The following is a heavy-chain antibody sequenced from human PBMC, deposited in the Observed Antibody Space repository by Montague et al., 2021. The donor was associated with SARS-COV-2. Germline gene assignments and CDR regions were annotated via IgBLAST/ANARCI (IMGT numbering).Heavy chain of an antibody. CDR1: GGSISSGGYY. CDR2: IYYSGST. J-gene: IGHJ4*02. Sequence: TLSLTCTVSGGSISSGGYYWSWIRQHPGKGLEWIGYIYYSGSTYYNPSLKSRVTISVDTSKNQFSLKLSSVTAADTAVYYCARASGKKTIFGVVISYFDSWGQATLLTVSS. CDR3: ARASGKKTIFGVVISYFDS. D-gene: IGHD3-3*01. V-gene: IGHV4-31*03.